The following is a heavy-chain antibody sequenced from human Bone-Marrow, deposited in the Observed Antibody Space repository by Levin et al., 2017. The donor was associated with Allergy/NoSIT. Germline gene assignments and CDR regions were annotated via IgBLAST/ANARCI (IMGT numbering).Heavy chain of an antibody. V-gene: IGHV5-51*01. CDR2: IYPGDSET. CDR3: TRMADYFDS. Sequence: NPGESLKISCKDSGYKFSGKWIGWVRQTPEKGLEWVGIIYPGDSETRYSPTFQGHVTISADKSIDTAYLHWRKLESSDTAIYYCTRMADYFDSWGQGTLVSVSS. J-gene: IGHJ4*02. CDR1: GYKFSGKW. D-gene: IGHD5-24*01.